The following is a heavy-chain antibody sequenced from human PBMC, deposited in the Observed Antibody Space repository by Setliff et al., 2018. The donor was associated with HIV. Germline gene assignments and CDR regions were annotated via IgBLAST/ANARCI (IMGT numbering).Heavy chain of an antibody. CDR1: GFTFSHYY. V-gene: IGHV3-11*01. Sequence: PGGSLRLSCAASGFTFSHYYMSWIRQAPGKGLEWVSYIGPSGSTIYYADSVKGRFTISRDNAKNTLYLQMNSLKTEDTAVYYCTTTPYYYAYYFDYWGQGTLVTVSS. D-gene: IGHD3-10*01. CDR2: IGPSGSTI. CDR3: TTTPYYYAYYFDY. J-gene: IGHJ4*02.